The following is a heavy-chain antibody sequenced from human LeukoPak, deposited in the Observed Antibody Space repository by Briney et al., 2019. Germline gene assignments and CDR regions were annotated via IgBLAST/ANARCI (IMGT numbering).Heavy chain of an antibody. V-gene: IGHV3-30*18. CDR3: AKVFVLMAGTPVNWFDP. CDR2: ISYHGSDK. Sequence: GGSLRLSCAASVFTFSSYAMPWVRQAPGKGLDWVAVISYHGSDKYYADSVGGRFTISRDNCNNTLYLEMNRLTTEDTAVYFSAKVFVLMAGTPVNWFDPWGQGTLVTVSS. J-gene: IGHJ5*02. D-gene: IGHD1-14*01. CDR1: VFTFSSYA.